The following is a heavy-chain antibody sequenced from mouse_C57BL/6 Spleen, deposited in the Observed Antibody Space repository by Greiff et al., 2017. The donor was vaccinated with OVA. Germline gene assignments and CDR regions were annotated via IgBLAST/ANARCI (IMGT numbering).Heavy chain of an antibody. V-gene: IGHV5-17*01. CDR3: ARTYNRGAWFAY. CDR2: ISSGSSTI. Sequence: EVKLMESGGGLVKPGGSLKLSCAASGFTFSDYGMHWVRQAPEKGLEWVAYISSGSSTIYYADTVKGRFTISRDNAKNTLFLQMTSLRSEDTAMYYCARTYNRGAWFAYWGQGTLVTVSA. CDR1: GFTFSDYG. J-gene: IGHJ3*01. D-gene: IGHD2-14*01.